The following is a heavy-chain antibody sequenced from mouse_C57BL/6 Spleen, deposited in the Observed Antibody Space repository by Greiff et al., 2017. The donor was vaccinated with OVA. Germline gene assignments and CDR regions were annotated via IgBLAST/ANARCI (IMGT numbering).Heavy chain of an antibody. CDR3: ARGAHYYGSSYGYAMDY. V-gene: IGHV1-63*01. CDR1: GYTFTNYW. J-gene: IGHJ4*01. Sequence: VQLKQSGAELVRPGTSVKMSCKASGYTFTNYWIGWAKQRPGHGLEWIGDIYPGGGYTNYNEKFKGKATLTADKSSSTAYMQFSSLTSEDSAIYYCARGAHYYGSSYGYAMDYWGQGTSVTVSS. D-gene: IGHD1-1*01. CDR2: IYPGGGYT.